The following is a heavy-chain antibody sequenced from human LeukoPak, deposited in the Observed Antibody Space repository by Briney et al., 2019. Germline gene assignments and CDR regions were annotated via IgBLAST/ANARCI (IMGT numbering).Heavy chain of an antibody. CDR3: AKVRLGYCSGGSCSRGGTPMDV. CDR2: IKQDGSDI. V-gene: IGHV3-7*01. J-gene: IGHJ6*03. D-gene: IGHD2-15*01. Sequence: GGSLRLSCAASGFTFTTYWMTWVRQIPGKGLEWVASIKQDGSDIYYVHSVKGRFTISRDNAKNSLYLQMNSLRAEDTAVYYCAKVRLGYCSGGSCSRGGTPMDVWGKGTTVTISS. CDR1: GFTFTTYW.